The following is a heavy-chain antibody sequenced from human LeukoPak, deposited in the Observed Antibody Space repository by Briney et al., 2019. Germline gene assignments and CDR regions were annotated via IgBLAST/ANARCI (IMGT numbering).Heavy chain of an antibody. CDR2: ISSSSSYI. V-gene: IGHV3-21*01. CDR1: RFTFSSYS. J-gene: IGHJ4*02. CDR3: ARGGTNWNYLVY. Sequence: DPGGSLRLSCAASRFTFSSYSMNWVRQAPGKGLEWVSSISSSSSYIYYADSVKGRFTISRDNAKNPLFLLMNIWRAEDTVVYYCARGGTNWNYLVYWGQGTLVTVSS. D-gene: IGHD1-1*01.